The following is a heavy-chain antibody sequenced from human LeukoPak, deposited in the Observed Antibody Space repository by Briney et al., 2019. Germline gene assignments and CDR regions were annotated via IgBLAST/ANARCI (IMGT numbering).Heavy chain of an antibody. CDR2: ISAYNGNT. Sequence: ASVKVSCKASGYTFTSYGIIWVRQAPGQGLEWMGWISAYNGNTNYAQKLQGRVSMTTDTSTSTAYMELRSLRSDDTAVYYCARVLAMVRGVIIRGWFDPWGQGTLVTVSS. CDR1: GYTFTSYG. D-gene: IGHD3-10*01. J-gene: IGHJ5*02. V-gene: IGHV1-18*01. CDR3: ARVLAMVRGVIIRGWFDP.